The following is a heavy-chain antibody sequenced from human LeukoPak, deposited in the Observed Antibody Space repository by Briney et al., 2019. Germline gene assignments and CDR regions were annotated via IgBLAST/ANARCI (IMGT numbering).Heavy chain of an antibody. CDR3: ARGSMIVVVITSPSDAFDI. V-gene: IGHV3-53*01. CDR2: IYSGGST. CDR1: GFTVSSNY. Sequence: PGGSLRLSCAASGFTVSSNYMSWVRQAPGKGLEWVSVIYSGGSTYYADSVKGRFTISRDNSKNTLYLQMNSLRAEDTAVYYCARGSMIVVVITSPSDAFDIWGQGTMVTVSS. D-gene: IGHD3-22*01. J-gene: IGHJ3*02.